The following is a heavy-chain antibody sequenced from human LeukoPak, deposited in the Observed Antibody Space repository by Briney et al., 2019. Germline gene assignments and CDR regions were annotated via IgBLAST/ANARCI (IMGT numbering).Heavy chain of an antibody. CDR1: GFTLSDYD. J-gene: IGHJ6*02. V-gene: IGHV3-13*01. D-gene: IGHD3/OR15-3a*01. Sequence: PGGSLRLSCAASGFTLSDYDIHWVRQAIGKGLDWVSGLGSAGDKYHAGSERGRFTISREDAENSVYLQMIGLRPEDTAIYYCARAKRETSTRPWTSGMDVWGQGTTVTVSS. CDR2: LGSAGDK. CDR3: ARAKRETSTRPWTSGMDV.